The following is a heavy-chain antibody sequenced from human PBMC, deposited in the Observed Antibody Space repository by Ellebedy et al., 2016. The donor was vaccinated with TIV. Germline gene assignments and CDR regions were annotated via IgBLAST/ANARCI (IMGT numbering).Heavy chain of an antibody. J-gene: IGHJ4*02. CDR2: IDPSDSYI. D-gene: IGHD5/OR15-5a*01. CDR1: GYGFISHW. Sequence: GESLKISCKGSGYGFISHWISWVRQVPGKGLEWMGKIDPSDSYINYSPSFQGHVTISADRSINTVYLQWASLQASDTAMYYCARSPTSVSNPYFFDSWGPGTLVTVSS. CDR3: ARSPTSVSNPYFFDS. V-gene: IGHV5-10-1*01.